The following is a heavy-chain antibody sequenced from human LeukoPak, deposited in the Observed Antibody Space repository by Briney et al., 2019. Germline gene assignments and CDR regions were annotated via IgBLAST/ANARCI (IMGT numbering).Heavy chain of an antibody. CDR2: INPNSGGT. Sequence: ASVTVSCKASGYTFTGYYMHWVRQAPGQGLEWMGWINPNSGGTNYAQKFQGRVTMTRDTSISTAYMELSRLRSDDTAVYYCARGGTVTPGDYYYYYYMDVGGKGTTVTVSS. D-gene: IGHD4-17*01. CDR1: GYTFTGYY. V-gene: IGHV1-2*02. J-gene: IGHJ6*03. CDR3: ARGGTVTPGDYYYYYYMDV.